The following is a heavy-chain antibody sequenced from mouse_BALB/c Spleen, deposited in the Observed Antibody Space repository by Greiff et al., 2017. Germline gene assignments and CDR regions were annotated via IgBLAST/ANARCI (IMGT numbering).Heavy chain of an antibody. Sequence: VQLKESGPELVKPGASVKIPCKASGYTFTDYNMDWVKQSHGKSLEWIGDINPNNGGTIYNQKFKGKATLTVDKSSSTAYMELRSLTSEDTAVYYCARTLTGVDYWGQGTTLTVSS. CDR3: ARTLTGVDY. CDR1: GYTFTDYN. V-gene: IGHV1-18*01. CDR2: INPNNGGT. D-gene: IGHD4-1*01. J-gene: IGHJ2*01.